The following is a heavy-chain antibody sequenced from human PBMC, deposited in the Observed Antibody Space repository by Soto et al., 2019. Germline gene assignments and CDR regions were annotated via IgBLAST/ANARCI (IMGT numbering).Heavy chain of an antibody. CDR1: GYIFADYA. CDR3: ATSDWAW. CDR2: IKADNGDT. V-gene: IGHV1-3*05. Sequence: HVVQSGPEEKSPGASVKLSCTTSGYIFADYAIHWVRQAPGQGLEWVGWIKADNGDTRYSPKFQGRLIITRDMSASTSYMELSDLRSTDTAVFYCATSDWAWWGRGTLITVSS. J-gene: IGHJ4*02. D-gene: IGHD3-9*01.